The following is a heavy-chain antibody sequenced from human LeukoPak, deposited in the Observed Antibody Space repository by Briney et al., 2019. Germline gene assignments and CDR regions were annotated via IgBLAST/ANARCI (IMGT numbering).Heavy chain of an antibody. CDR1: GFTFDDYG. Sequence: PGGSLRLSCAASGFTFDDYGMNWVRQAPGKGLEWVSSISSSSSYIYYADSVKGRFTISRDNAKNSLYLQMNSLRAEDTAVYYCARDHGLELLRQYFDYWGQGTLVTVSS. J-gene: IGHJ4*02. V-gene: IGHV3-21*01. CDR2: ISSSSSYI. D-gene: IGHD1-7*01. CDR3: ARDHGLELLRQYFDY.